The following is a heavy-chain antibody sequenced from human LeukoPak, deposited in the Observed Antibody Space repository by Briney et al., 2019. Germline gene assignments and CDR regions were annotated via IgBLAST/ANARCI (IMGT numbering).Heavy chain of an antibody. V-gene: IGHV3-7*01. D-gene: IGHD3-3*01. CDR2: IKQDGSEK. CDR1: VVTLTIDS. Sequence: GGSLRLSCAASVVTLTIDSMISVCQAPGKGLEWVANIKQDGSEKYYVDSVKGRFTISRDNAKNSLYLQMNSLRAEDQAVSLRGEDLSYSEFWSRYYMVDYWGQGTLVTVSS. CDR3: GEDLSYSEFWSRYYMVDY. J-gene: IGHJ4*02.